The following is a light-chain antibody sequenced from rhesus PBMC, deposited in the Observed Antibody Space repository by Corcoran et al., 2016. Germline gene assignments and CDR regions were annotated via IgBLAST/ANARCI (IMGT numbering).Light chain of an antibody. Sequence: EIVMTQTPLSLPVTPGEPASISCRSSRRLLDSEDGHTYLDWYLQRPGQSPQLLIYEVSNRASGVPDRFSGSGSETDFTLKISRVEAEDFGVYYCMQALEFPFTFGPGTKLDIK. CDR1: RRLLDSEDGHTY. J-gene: IGKJ3*01. V-gene: IGKV2-104*02. CDR3: MQALEFPFT. CDR2: EVS.